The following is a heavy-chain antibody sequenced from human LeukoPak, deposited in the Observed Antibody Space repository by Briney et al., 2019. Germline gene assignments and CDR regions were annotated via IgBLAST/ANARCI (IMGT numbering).Heavy chain of an antibody. CDR1: GFTVSSNY. CDR2: IYSGGST. J-gene: IGHJ4*02. D-gene: IGHD3-3*01. Sequence: PGGSLRLSCAASGFTVSSNYMSWVRQAPGKGLEWVSVIYSGGSTYYADSVKGRFTISRDNSKNTLYLQMNSLRAEDTAVYYCARDLSDFWSGYIGPVDYWGQGTLVTVSS. CDR3: ARDLSDFWSGYIGPVDY. V-gene: IGHV3-53*05.